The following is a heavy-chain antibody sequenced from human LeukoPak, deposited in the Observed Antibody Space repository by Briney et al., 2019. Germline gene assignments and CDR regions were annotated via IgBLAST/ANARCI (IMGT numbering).Heavy chain of an antibody. V-gene: IGHV4-34*01. CDR1: GGSFSGYY. CDR3: ARGVMRGYYGSGSYFGY. Sequence: SETLSLTCAVYGGSFSGYYCSWIRQPPGKGLEWIGEINHSGSTNYNPSPKSRVTISVDTSKNQFSLKLSSVTAADTAAYYCARGVMRGYYGSGSYFGYWGQGTLVTVSS. D-gene: IGHD3-10*01. J-gene: IGHJ4*02. CDR2: INHSGST.